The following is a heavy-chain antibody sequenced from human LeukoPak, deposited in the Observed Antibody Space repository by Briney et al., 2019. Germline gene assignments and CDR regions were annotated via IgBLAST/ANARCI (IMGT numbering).Heavy chain of an antibody. CDR3: ARDGGYCTNGVCYRTNWFDP. CDR1: GYTFTSYG. J-gene: IGHJ5*02. D-gene: IGHD2-8*01. CDR2: ISAYNGNT. Sequence: ASVKVSCMASGYTFTSYGISWVRQAPGQGLEWMGWISAYNGNTNYAQKLQGRVTMTTDTSTSTAYMELRSLRSDDTAVYYCARDGGYCTNGVCYRTNWFDPWGQGTLVTVSS. V-gene: IGHV1-18*01.